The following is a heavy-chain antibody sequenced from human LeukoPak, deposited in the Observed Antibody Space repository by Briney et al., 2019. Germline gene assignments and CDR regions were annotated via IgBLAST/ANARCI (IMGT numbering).Heavy chain of an antibody. Sequence: SGGSLRLSCAASGFTFSSYGMHWVRQAPGKGLEWVAGICWNSGSVGYADSVKGRFTISRDNAKNSLDLQMNSLRAEDTALYFCAKDFTYYSDSSGYTFDYWGQGTLVTVSS. CDR1: GFTFSSYG. V-gene: IGHV3-9*01. CDR2: ICWNSGSV. CDR3: AKDFTYYSDSSGYTFDY. D-gene: IGHD3-22*01. J-gene: IGHJ4*02.